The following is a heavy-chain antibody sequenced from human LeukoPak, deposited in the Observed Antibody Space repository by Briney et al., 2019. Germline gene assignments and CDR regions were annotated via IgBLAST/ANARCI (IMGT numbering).Heavy chain of an antibody. J-gene: IGHJ5*02. CDR3: ARPGNWWFDP. CDR2: INPKTGDA. Sequence: ASVKLSCKASGYIFSAYYMHWVRQAPGQGLEWMGCINPKTGDATYAQKFQGRVTMTRDTSISKAYMEVSRLTTNDKAVYYCARPGNWWFDPWGQGTLVTVSP. D-gene: IGHD3-10*01. V-gene: IGHV1-2*02. CDR1: GYIFSAYY.